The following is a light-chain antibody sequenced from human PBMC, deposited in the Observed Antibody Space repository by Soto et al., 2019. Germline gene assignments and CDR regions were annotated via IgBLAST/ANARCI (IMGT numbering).Light chain of an antibody. CDR3: QHRSNWQFT. CDR1: QSVSSF. CDR2: DAS. J-gene: IGKJ3*01. V-gene: IGKV3-11*01. Sequence: EIVLTQSPATLSLSPGERATLSCRASQSVSSFLAWYQQKPGQAPRLLIYDASNRATGIPARFSGSGSGTDFNITIDRLEPEDSAVYYCQHRSNWQFTFGPGTKVDIK.